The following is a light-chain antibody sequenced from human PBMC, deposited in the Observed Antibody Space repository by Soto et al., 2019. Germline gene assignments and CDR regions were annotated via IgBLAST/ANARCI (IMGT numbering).Light chain of an antibody. Sequence: SYELTQPPSVSVAPGKTARITCGGNNIGSKSVHWYQQKPGQAPVLVIYYDSERPSGIPERFSSSNSGNTATLTISRVEAGDEADYYCQVWDSSSDHVVFGGGTKLTVL. J-gene: IGLJ2*01. CDR3: QVWDSSSDHVV. V-gene: IGLV3-21*04. CDR2: YDS. CDR1: NIGSKS.